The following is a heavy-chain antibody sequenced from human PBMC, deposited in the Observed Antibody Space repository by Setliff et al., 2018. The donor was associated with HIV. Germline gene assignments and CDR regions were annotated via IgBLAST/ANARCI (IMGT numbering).Heavy chain of an antibody. D-gene: IGHD2-2*01. V-gene: IGHV1-18*01. CDR3: ARDHCSSSGCYEYSYYGMDV. J-gene: IGHJ6*02. CDR2: ISAHNNKT. CDR1: GYTFVSYG. Sequence: ASVKVSCKASGYTFVSYGISWVRQAPGQGLEWMGWISAHNNKTNYAQKVQGRVTMTTDTSTSTAYMEVSRLRSDDTAVYYCARDHCSSSGCYEYSYYGMDVWGQGTTVPSP.